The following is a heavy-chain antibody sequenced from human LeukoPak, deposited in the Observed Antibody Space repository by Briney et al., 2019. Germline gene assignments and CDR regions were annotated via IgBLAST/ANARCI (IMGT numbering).Heavy chain of an antibody. Sequence: ASVKVSCKASRYTFTSYYMHWVRQAPGQGLEWMGIINHSCGSTRYAQKFQGRVTMARDMSTSTVYMELSSLRSEDTAVYYCSCSLGSGAHGLVYWGQGTLVTVSS. V-gene: IGHV1-46*01. CDR2: INHSCGST. D-gene: IGHD3-10*01. CDR3: SCSLGSGAHGLVY. CDR1: RYTFTSYY. J-gene: IGHJ4*02.